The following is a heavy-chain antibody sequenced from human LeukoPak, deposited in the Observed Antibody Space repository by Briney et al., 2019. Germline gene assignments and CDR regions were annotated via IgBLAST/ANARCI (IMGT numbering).Heavy chain of an antibody. Sequence: GGSLRFSCAASGFTFSSYGMHWVRQAPGKGLEWVAVIWYDGSNKYYADSVKGRFTISRDNSKNTLYLQMNSLRAEDTAVYYCAREYSGYDSFDYWGQGTLVTVSS. V-gene: IGHV3-33*01. CDR1: GFTFSSYG. J-gene: IGHJ4*02. CDR3: AREYSGYDSFDY. CDR2: IWYDGSNK. D-gene: IGHD5-12*01.